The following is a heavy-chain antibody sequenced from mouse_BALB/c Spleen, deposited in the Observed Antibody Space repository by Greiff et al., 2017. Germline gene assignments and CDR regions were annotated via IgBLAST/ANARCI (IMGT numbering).Heavy chain of an antibody. CDR2: ISSGGSYT. Sequence: EVKVVESGGGLVKPGGSLKLSCAASGFTFSSYAMSWVRQSPEKRLEWVAEISSGGSYTYYPDTVTGRFTISRDNAKNTLYLEMSSLRSEDTAMYYCARVGDYGSSHWYFDVWGAGTTVTVSS. CDR1: GFTFSSYA. V-gene: IGHV5-9-4*01. D-gene: IGHD1-1*01. CDR3: ARVGDYGSSHWYFDV. J-gene: IGHJ1*01.